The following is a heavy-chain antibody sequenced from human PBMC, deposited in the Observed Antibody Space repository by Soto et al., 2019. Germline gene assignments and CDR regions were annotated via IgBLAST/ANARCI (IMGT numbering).Heavy chain of an antibody. V-gene: IGHV3-73*01. CDR2: IRSKANSYAT. D-gene: IGHD3-3*01. CDR1: GFTFSGSA. Sequence: GGSLRLSCAASGFTFSGSAMHWVRQASGKGLEWVGRIRSKANSYATAYAASVKGRFTISRDDSKNTAYLQMNSLKTEDTAVYYCTRHDSNYYFWSGPPPPYGMDVCGQGTTVTLSS. J-gene: IGHJ6*02. CDR3: TRHDSNYYFWSGPPPPYGMDV.